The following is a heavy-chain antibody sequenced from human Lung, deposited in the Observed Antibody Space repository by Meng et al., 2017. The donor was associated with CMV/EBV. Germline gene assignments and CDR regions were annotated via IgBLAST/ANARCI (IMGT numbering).Heavy chain of an antibody. CDR2: IKSKTDGGTT. Sequence: SCAASGFTFSNAWMSWVRQAPGKGLEWVGRIKSKTDGGTTDYAAPVKGRFTISRDDSKNTLYLQMNSLKTEDTAVYYCTTDWYYYDSSGRRWFDYWXQGTXVTVSS. D-gene: IGHD3-22*01. CDR1: GFTFSNAW. J-gene: IGHJ4*02. V-gene: IGHV3-15*01. CDR3: TTDWYYYDSSGRRWFDY.